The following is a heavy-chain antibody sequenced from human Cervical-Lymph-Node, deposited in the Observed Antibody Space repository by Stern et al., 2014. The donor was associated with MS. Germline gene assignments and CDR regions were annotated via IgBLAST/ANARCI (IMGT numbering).Heavy chain of an antibody. J-gene: IGHJ4*02. CDR1: GFTFSSYS. CDR3: ASLIAAAGPYFDY. V-gene: IGHV3-21*01. D-gene: IGHD6-13*01. CDR2: ISSSSSYI. Sequence: EMQLVESGGGLVKPGGSLRLSCAASGFTFSSYSMNWVRQAPGKGLEWVSSISSSSSYIYYADSVKGRFTISRDNAKNSLYLQMNSLRAEDTAVYYCASLIAAAGPYFDYWGQGTLVTVSS.